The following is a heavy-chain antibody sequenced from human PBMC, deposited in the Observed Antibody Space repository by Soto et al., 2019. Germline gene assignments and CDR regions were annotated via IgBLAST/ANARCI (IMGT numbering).Heavy chain of an antibody. J-gene: IGHJ5*02. Sequence: KPSETLSLTCTVSGGSVSSGSYYWSWIRQPPGKGLEWIGYIYYSGSTNYNPSLKSRVTISVDTSKNQFSLKLSSVTAADTAVYYCARDRALRFLGTQNWFDPWGQGTLVTVSS. V-gene: IGHV4-61*01. CDR3: ARDRALRFLGTQNWFDP. CDR2: IYYSGST. CDR1: GGSVSSGSYY. D-gene: IGHD3-3*01.